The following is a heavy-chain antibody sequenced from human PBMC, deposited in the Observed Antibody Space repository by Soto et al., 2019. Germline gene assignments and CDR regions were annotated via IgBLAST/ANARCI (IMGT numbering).Heavy chain of an antibody. J-gene: IGHJ4*02. D-gene: IGHD6-13*01. CDR1: GYTFTSYY. CDR2: INPSGGST. V-gene: IGHV1-46*03. Sequence: QVQLVQSGAEVKKPGASVKVSCKASGYTFTSYYMHWVRQAPGQGLEWMGIINPSGGSTSYAQKFPGRVTMSRDTSTSTVYMELSRLRSEDTAVYYCARIAGIAEAGIEGDYDYWGQGTLVTVSS. CDR3: ARIAGIAEAGIEGDYDY.